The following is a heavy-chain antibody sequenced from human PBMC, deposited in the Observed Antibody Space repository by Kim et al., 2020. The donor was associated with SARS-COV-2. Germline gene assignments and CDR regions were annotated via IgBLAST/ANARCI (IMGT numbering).Heavy chain of an antibody. CDR2: IYYSGST. CDR1: GGSISSSSYY. D-gene: IGHD6-13*01. CDR3: ASHSSSWYGGKFDP. V-gene: IGHV4-39*01. Sequence: SETLSLTCTVSGGSISSSSYYWGWIRQPPGKGLEWIGSIYYSGSTYYNPSLKSRVTISVDTSKNQFSLKLSSVTAADTAVYYCASHSSSWYGGKFDPWGQGTLVTVSS. J-gene: IGHJ5*02.